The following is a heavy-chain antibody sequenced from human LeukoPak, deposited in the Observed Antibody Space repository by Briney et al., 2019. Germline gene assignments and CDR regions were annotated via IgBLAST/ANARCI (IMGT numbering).Heavy chain of an antibody. J-gene: IGHJ5*02. CDR3: AKVLVAGIWNWFDP. CDR1: GFTFSSYA. CDR2: ISGSCGST. V-gene: IGHV3-23*01. D-gene: IGHD6-19*01. Sequence: GGSLRLSCAASGFTFSSYAMSWVRQAPGKGLELVSAISGSCGSTYYADSVKGRFTISRDNSKNTLYLQMNSLRAEDTAVYYCAKVLVAGIWNWFDPWGQGTLVTVSS.